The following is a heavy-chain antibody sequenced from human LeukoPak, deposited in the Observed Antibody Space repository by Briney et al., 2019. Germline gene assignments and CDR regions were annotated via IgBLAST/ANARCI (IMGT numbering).Heavy chain of an antibody. Sequence: GESLRLSCAASGFTFSSYDMSWVRQAPGKGLEWVSAISGSGGSTYYADSVKGRFTISRDNSKSTLYLQMNSLRAEDTAVYYCAKGYCSSTSCGYFDYWGQGTLVTVSS. D-gene: IGHD2-2*01. CDR2: ISGSGGST. CDR3: AKGYCSSTSCGYFDY. V-gene: IGHV3-23*01. J-gene: IGHJ4*02. CDR1: GFTFSSYD.